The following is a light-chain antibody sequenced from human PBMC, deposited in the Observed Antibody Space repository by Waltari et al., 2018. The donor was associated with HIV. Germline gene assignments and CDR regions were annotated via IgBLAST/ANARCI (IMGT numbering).Light chain of an antibody. CDR3: KTWGTGIWV. CDR1: SGPSHSA. V-gene: IGLV4-69*01. J-gene: IGLJ3*02. Sequence: QLVVTQSPSASASLGASLKLTCSLISGPSHSAIAFHPQQPEKAPRYLMKINSDGSNDKGDGIPDRFAGSSSGAERYISISSLQDEDEADYYCKTWGTGIWVFGGGTKLTVL. CDR2: INSDGSN.